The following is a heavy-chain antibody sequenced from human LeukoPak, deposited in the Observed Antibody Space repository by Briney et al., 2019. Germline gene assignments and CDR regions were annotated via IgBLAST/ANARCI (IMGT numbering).Heavy chain of an antibody. CDR2: IYYSGST. CDR3: ARDPRLLYAFDI. J-gene: IGHJ3*02. CDR1: GGSISSYY. V-gene: IGHV4-59*12. D-gene: IGHD1-26*01. Sequence: SETLSLTCTVSGGSISSYYWSWIRQPPGKGLEWIGYIYYSGSTNYNPSLKSRVTISVDTSKNQFSLKLSSVAAADTAVYYCARDPRLLYAFDIWGQGTMVTVSS.